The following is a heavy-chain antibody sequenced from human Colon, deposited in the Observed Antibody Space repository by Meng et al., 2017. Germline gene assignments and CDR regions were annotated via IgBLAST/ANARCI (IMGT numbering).Heavy chain of an antibody. J-gene: IGHJ5*02. CDR1: GGSFSGYY. Sequence: QLPRCGAGRWEPSKTLSLTGASNGGSFSGYYWSWIRQPQGKGLEWIGEINHSGTTNFNPSLESRVTISIDTSKNQISLNVTSLTAADTAVYYCARGLFSRLRSLWFDPWGQGTLVTVSS. V-gene: IGHV4-34*01. CDR3: ARGLFSRLRSLWFDP. D-gene: IGHD2/OR15-2a*01. CDR2: INHSGTT.